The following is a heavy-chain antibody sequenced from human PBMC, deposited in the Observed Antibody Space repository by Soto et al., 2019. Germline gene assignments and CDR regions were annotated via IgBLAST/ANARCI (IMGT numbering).Heavy chain of an antibody. J-gene: IGHJ3*02. CDR3: ASAPLRWYSPWAFDI. Sequence: QTGGSLRRSCAASGFTVSSYWMSWVRQAPEKGLEWVANIKQDGSEKYYVDSVKGRFTISRDNAKNSLYLQMNSLRAEDTAVYYCASAPLRWYSPWAFDIWGQGTMVTVSS. D-gene: IGHD2-15*01. V-gene: IGHV3-7*03. CDR2: IKQDGSEK. CDR1: GFTVSSYW.